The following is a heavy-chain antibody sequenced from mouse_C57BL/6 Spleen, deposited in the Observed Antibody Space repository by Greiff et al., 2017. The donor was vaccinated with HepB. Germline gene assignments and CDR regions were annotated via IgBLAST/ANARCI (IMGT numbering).Heavy chain of an antibody. CDR3: ARELLRFDY. D-gene: IGHD1-1*01. Sequence: QVQLKEPGAELVKPGASVKLSCKASGYTFTSYWMHWVKQRPGQGLEWIGMIHPNSGSTNYNEKFKSKATLTVDKSSSTAYMQLSSLTSEDSAVYYCARELLRFDYWGQGTTLTVSS. V-gene: IGHV1-64*01. J-gene: IGHJ2*01. CDR2: IHPNSGST. CDR1: GYTFTSYW.